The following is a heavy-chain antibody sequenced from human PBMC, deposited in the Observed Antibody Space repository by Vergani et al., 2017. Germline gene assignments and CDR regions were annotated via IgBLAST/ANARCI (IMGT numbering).Heavy chain of an antibody. CDR1: GGSISSGGYY. D-gene: IGHD6-19*01. CDR3: ARQGQSSGWSSVGYYDYYYIDV. J-gene: IGHJ6*03. CDR2: IYYSGST. V-gene: IGHV4-31*03. Sequence: QVQLQESGPGLVKPSQTLSLTCTVSGGSISSGGYYWSWIRQHPGKGLEWIGYIYYSGSTYYNPSLKSRLTILVDTSKNQFSLKLISVTAADTAVDYCARQGQSSGWSSVGYYDYYYIDVWGKGTTVTVSS.